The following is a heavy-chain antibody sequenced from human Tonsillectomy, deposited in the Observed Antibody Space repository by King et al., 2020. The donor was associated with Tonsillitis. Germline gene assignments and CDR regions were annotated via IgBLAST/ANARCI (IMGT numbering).Heavy chain of an antibody. D-gene: IGHD6-19*01. Sequence: QLVQSGGGVVQPGRSLRLSCVASRFTFSSYGMHWGRQAPGKGLEWVAVIWDDGSNKYYADSAKGRFTISRDNSKNTLYLQMNSLRAEDTAVYYCARAGIAVTEPTDYWGQGTLVTVSS. CDR1: RFTFSSYG. CDR2: IWDDGSNK. CDR3: ARAGIAVTEPTDY. J-gene: IGHJ4*02. V-gene: IGHV3-33*08.